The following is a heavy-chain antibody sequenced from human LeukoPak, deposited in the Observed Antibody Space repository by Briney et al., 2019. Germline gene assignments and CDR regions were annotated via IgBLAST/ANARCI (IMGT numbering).Heavy chain of an antibody. D-gene: IGHD3-10*01. J-gene: IGHJ4*02. CDR1: GFTFSSYA. V-gene: IGHV3-30-3*01. CDR3: ASERFGELLFIFDY. Sequence: PGRSLRLSCAASGFTFSSYAMHWARQAPGKGLEWVAVISYDGSNKYYADSVKGRFTISRDNSKNTLYLQMNSLRAEDTAVYYCASERFGELLFIFDYWGQGTLVTVSS. CDR2: ISYDGSNK.